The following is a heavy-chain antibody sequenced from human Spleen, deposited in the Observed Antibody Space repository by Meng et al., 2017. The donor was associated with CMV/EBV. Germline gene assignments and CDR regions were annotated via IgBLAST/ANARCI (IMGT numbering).Heavy chain of an antibody. V-gene: IGHV3-9*01. CDR3: AKGFSGAGGIGYYFDY. CDR2: ITWNSGSI. J-gene: IGHJ4*02. D-gene: IGHD6-13*01. Sequence: SLKISCAASGFTFDDHGMTWVRQAPGKGLEWVSGITWNSGSIGYGDSVKGRFTISRDNAKNSLYLQMNSLRAEDTAFYYCAKGFSGAGGIGYYFDYWGQGTLVTVSS. CDR1: GFTFDDHG.